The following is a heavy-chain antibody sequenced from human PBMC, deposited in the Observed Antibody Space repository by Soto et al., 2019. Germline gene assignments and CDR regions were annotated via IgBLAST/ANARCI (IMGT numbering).Heavy chain of an antibody. Sequence: QVQLQESGPGLVKPSQTLSLTCTVSGGSISSGDYYWSWIRQPPGKGLEWIGYIYYRGSTYYNPSRKTQVTKSVYSTKHNCSLKPRSVTAADTAVYYCARYQRGYFYYLFQGSLVTVSS. D-gene: IGHD6-25*01. J-gene: IGHJ4*02. CDR1: GGSISSGDYY. CDR3: ARYQRGYFYY. CDR2: IYYRGST. V-gene: IGHV4-30-4*01.